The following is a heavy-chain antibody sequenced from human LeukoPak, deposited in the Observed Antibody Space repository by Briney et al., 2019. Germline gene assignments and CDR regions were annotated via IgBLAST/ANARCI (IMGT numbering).Heavy chain of an antibody. CDR1: GFTVSSNY. V-gene: IGHV3-53*01. J-gene: IGHJ4*02. Sequence: GGSLRLSCAASGFTVSSNYMSWVRQAPGKGLEWVSVIYSGGSTYYADSVKGRFTISRDNSKNTLYLQMNSLRAEDTAVYYCARGRGVVVIAYFDYWGQGTLVTVSS. D-gene: IGHD3-22*01. CDR3: ARGRGVVVIAYFDY. CDR2: IYSGGST.